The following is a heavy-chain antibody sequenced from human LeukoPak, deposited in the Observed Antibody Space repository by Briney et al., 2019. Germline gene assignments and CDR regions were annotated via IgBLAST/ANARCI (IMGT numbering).Heavy chain of an antibody. V-gene: IGHV3-7*01. CDR3: AREGLRFLEWLSRKYYYYYYMDV. Sequence: GGSLRLSCEASGFTFGTFWMSWVRQAPGKGLEWVANIKQDGSEKYYVDSVKGRFTISRDNAKNSLYLQMNSLRAEDTAVYYCAREGLRFLEWLSRKYYYYYYMDVWGKGTTVTVSS. J-gene: IGHJ6*03. CDR2: IKQDGSEK. CDR1: GFTFGTFW. D-gene: IGHD3-3*01.